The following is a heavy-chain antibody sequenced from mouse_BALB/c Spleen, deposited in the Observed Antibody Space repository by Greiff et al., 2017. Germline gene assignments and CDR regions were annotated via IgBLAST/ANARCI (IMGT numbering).Heavy chain of an antibody. J-gene: IGHJ1*01. CDR1: GYTFTSYV. Sequence: VQLKQSGPELVKPGASVKMSCKASGYTFTSYVMHWVKQKPGQGLEWIGYIYPYNDGTKYNEKFKGKATLTSDKSSSTAYMELSSLTSEDSAVYYCARCRNYWYFDVWGAGTTVTVSS. CDR2: IYPYNDGT. CDR3: ARCRNYWYFDV. V-gene: IGHV1-14*01.